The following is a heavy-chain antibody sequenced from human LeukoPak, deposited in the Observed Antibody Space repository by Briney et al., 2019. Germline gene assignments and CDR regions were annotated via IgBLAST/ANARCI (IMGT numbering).Heavy chain of an antibody. Sequence: SVTVSCTASGGTFSSYAISWVQQAPGQGLEWMGGIIPIFGTANYAQKFQGRVTITADESTSTAYMELSSLRSEDTAVYYCARDGSSGWYFNWGQGTLVTVSS. D-gene: IGHD6-19*01. CDR1: GGTFSSYA. J-gene: IGHJ4*02. CDR2: IIPIFGTA. CDR3: ARDGSSGWYFN. V-gene: IGHV1-69*13.